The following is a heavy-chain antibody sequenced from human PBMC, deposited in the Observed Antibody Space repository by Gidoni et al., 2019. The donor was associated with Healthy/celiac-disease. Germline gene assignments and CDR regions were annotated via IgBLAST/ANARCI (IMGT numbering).Heavy chain of an antibody. CDR1: GGSISSYY. CDR2: IYYSGST. D-gene: IGHD3-3*01. Sequence: QVQLQESGPGLVKPSETLSLTCTVSGGSISSYYWSWIRQPPGKGLEWIGYIYYSGSTNYNPSLKSRVTISVDTSKNQFSLKLSSVTAADTAVYYCARAPDRGDFWSQGWFDPWGQGTLVTVSS. J-gene: IGHJ5*02. CDR3: ARAPDRGDFWSQGWFDP. V-gene: IGHV4-59*01.